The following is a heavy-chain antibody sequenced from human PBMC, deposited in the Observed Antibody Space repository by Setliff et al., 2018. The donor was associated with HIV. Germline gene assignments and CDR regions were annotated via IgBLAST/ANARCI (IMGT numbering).Heavy chain of an antibody. D-gene: IGHD6-13*01. Sequence: PSETLSLTCTVSGGSISSYYWSWIRQPPGKGLEWIGYIYYSGSTNYNPSLKSRVTISVDTSKNQFSLKLSSVTAADTAVYYCARGMLRSSWYAHHDAFDIWGQGTMVTVS. J-gene: IGHJ3*02. CDR2: IYYSGST. CDR3: ARGMLRSSWYAHHDAFDI. CDR1: GGSISSYY. V-gene: IGHV4-59*01.